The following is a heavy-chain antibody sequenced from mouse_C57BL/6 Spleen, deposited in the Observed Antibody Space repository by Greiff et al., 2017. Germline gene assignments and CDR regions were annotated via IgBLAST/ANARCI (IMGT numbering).Heavy chain of an antibody. J-gene: IGHJ4*01. Sequence: LQESGAELVRPGASVKMSCKASGYTFTSYNMHWVKQTPRQGLEWIGAIYPGNGDTSYNQKFKGKATLTVDKSSSTAYMQLSSLTSEDSAVYFCAIDSSGPGAMDYWGQGTSVTVSS. V-gene: IGHV1-12*01. D-gene: IGHD3-2*02. CDR2: IYPGNGDT. CDR1: GYTFTSYN. CDR3: AIDSSGPGAMDY.